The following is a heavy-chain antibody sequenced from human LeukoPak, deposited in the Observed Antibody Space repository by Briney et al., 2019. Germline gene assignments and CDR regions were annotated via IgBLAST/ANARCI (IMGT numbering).Heavy chain of an antibody. Sequence: GSLRLSCAASGFTFSSYWLSWVRQAPGKGLEWVANIKQDGSEKYYVDSVKGRFTISRDNAKNSLYLQMNSLRAEDTAVYYCARESPLVAAKPGYYGMDVWGQGTTVTVSS. CDR1: GFTFSSYW. V-gene: IGHV3-7*01. D-gene: IGHD2-15*01. CDR2: IKQDGSEK. CDR3: ARESPLVAAKPGYYGMDV. J-gene: IGHJ6*02.